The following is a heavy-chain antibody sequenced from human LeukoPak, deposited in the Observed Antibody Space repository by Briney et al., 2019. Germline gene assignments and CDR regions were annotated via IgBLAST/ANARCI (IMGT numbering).Heavy chain of an antibody. J-gene: IGHJ6*02. CDR3: ASQPGDTYYYYGMDV. D-gene: IGHD3-10*01. CDR2: IWYDGSNK. CDR1: GFTFSSYG. Sequence: GGSLRLSCAASGFTFSSYGMHWVRQAPGKGLEWVAVIWYDGSNKYYADSVKGRFTISRDNSKNTLYLQMNSLRAEDTAVYYCASQPGDTYYYYGMDVWGQGTTVTVSS. V-gene: IGHV3-33*01.